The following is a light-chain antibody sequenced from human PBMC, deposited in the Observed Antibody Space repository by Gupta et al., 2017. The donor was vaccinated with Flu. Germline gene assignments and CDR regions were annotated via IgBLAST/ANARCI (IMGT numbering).Light chain of an antibody. J-gene: IGKJ2*01. Sequence: GDRVTIYCRVSHSSTTYLNWYHHKPGEAPKRLIYAIFTLHTGVPARFSGSGSGTDFTLKISGVQAEDVATYYCKQSYRSPYTFGQGTKLEIK. CDR1: HSSTTY. V-gene: IGKV1-39*01. CDR2: AIF. CDR3: KQSYRSPYT.